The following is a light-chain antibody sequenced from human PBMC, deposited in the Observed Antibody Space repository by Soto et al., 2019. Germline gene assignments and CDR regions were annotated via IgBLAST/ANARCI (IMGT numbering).Light chain of an antibody. Sequence: QSVLTQPPSVTGAPGQRVTISCTGSHSDIGAGYGVHWYQQFPHSAPKLLIYDTTNRPSGVPDRFSGSRSGTSASLAITGLQAEDGADYYSHYFDSGRIGLFFGGGTQLTVL. CDR1: HSDIGAGYG. V-gene: IGLV1-40*01. CDR2: DTT. J-gene: IGLJ2*01. CDR3: HYFDSGRIGLF.